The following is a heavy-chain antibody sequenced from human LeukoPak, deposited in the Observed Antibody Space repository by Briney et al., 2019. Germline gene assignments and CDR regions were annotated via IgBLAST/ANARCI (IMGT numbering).Heavy chain of an antibody. CDR2: INWNGGST. Sequence: PGGSLRLSCAASGFTFDDYGMSWVRQAPGKGLEWVSGINWNGGSTGYADSVKGRFTISRDNSKNTLYLQMNSLRAEDTAVYYCAKSKHPWYDSSGCDYWGQGTLVTVSS. V-gene: IGHV3-20*04. CDR1: GFTFDDYG. J-gene: IGHJ4*02. CDR3: AKSKHPWYDSSGCDY. D-gene: IGHD3-22*01.